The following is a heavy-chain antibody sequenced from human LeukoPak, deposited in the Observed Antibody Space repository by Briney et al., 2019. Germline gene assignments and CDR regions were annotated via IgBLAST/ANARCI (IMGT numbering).Heavy chain of an antibody. D-gene: IGHD6-19*01. J-gene: IGHJ4*02. CDR3: ARDRSSGWYGDY. CDR1: GYTFTSYG. V-gene: IGHV1-18*01. Sequence: APVKVSCKASGYTFTSYGISWVRQAPGQGLEWMGWISAYNGNTNYAQKLQGRVTMTTDTSTSTAYMELRSLRSDDTAVYYCARDRSSGWYGDYWGQGTLVTVSS. CDR2: ISAYNGNT.